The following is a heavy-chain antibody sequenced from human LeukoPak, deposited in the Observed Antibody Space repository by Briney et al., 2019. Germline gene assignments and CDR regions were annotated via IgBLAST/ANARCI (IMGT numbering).Heavy chain of an antibody. J-gene: IGHJ4*02. V-gene: IGHV3-30*02. D-gene: IGHD2-2*01. CDR1: GFTFSSYG. Sequence: GGSLRLSCAASGFTFSSYGMHWVRQAPGKGLEWVAYIQYDGSNQQYADSVKGRFSISRDRSKNIPYLQMNSLRPEDTAVYYCAKGVKGYCSSTSCYVFDYWGQGTLVTVSS. CDR3: AKGVKGYCSSTSCYVFDY. CDR2: IQYDGSNQ.